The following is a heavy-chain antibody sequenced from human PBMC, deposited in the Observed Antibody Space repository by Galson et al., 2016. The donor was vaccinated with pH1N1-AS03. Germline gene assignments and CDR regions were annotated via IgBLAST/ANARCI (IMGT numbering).Heavy chain of an antibody. V-gene: IGHV1-18*01. J-gene: IGHJ5*02. D-gene: IGHD2/OR15-2a*01. CDR3: ARAFEEYLLRDYSSVLDS. Sequence: SVKVSCKASGYTFSNYGITWVRQAPGQGLQWMGWIKNNNDNTIYGQNFQGRVTLTTDPSTNTAYMELKNLRSDDTGVYYCARAFEEYLLRDYSSVLDSWGQGTLVTVSS. CDR1: GYTFSNYG. CDR2: IKNNNDNT.